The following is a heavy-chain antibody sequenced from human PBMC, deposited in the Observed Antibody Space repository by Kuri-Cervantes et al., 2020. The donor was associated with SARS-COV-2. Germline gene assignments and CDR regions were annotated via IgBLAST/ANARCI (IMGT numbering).Heavy chain of an antibody. J-gene: IGHJ5*02. V-gene: IGHV4-39*07. Sequence: SETLSLTCTVSGGTISSSSYYWGWIRQPPGKGLEWIGSIYYSGSTYYNPSLKSRVTISVDTSKNQFFLKLSSVTAADTAVYYCARCRRIAAASRWFDPWGQGTLVTVSS. CDR3: ARCRRIAAASRWFDP. CDR2: IYYSGST. D-gene: IGHD6-13*01. CDR1: GGTISSSSYY.